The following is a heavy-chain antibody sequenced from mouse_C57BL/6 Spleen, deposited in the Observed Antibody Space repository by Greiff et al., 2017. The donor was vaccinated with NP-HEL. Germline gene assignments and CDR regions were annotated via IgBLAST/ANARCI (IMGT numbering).Heavy chain of an antibody. CDR1: GFTFSDYG. CDR3: SRQGYPYYFDY. CDR2: ISNLAYSI. J-gene: IGHJ2*01. V-gene: IGHV5-15*01. D-gene: IGHD5-1-1*01. Sequence: EVKLVESGGGLVQPGGSLKLSCAASGFTFSDYGMAWVRQAPRKGPEWVAFISNLAYSIYYADTVTGRFTNSRENAKNTLYLEMSSLRSEVTAMYYCSRQGYPYYFDYWGQGTTLTVSS.